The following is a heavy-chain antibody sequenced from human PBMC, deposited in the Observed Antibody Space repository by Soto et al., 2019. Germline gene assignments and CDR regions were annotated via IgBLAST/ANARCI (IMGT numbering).Heavy chain of an antibody. CDR1: GGSISSGGYF. J-gene: IGHJ4*02. Sequence: TSETLSLTCTVSGGSISSGGYFWSWIRQHPGKGLEWIGYIYYSGSTYYNPSLKSRVTISVDTSKNQFSLKLSSVTAADTAVYYCARGNYDSSGYTSPGGLTDYFDYWGQGTLVTVSS. CDR2: IYYSGST. V-gene: IGHV4-31*03. CDR3: ARGNYDSSGYTSPGGLTDYFDY. D-gene: IGHD3-22*01.